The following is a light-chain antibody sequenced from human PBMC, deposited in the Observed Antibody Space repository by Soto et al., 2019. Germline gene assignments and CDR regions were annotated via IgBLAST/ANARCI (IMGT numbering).Light chain of an antibody. J-gene: IGLJ1*01. V-gene: IGLV2-14*01. CDR2: EVS. CDR3: SSYTSGRDVYV. CDR1: SSDVGGYKY. Sequence: QSVLTQPRSVSGSPGQSVTMSCTGTSSDVGGYKYVSWYQQHPGKAPKLIIFEVSDRPSGVSTRFSGSKSGDTASLTISGLQADDEADYYCSSYTSGRDVYVFGGGTKVTVL.